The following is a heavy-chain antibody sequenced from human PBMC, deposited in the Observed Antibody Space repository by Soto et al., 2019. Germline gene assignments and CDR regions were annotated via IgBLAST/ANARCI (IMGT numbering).Heavy chain of an antibody. V-gene: IGHV4-4*02. J-gene: IGHJ4*02. CDR1: GGSISSSNW. D-gene: IGHD3-22*01. CDR2: IYHSGST. Sequence: QVQLQESGPGLVKPSGTLSLTCAVSGGSISSSNWWSWVRQPPGKGLEWIGEIYHSGSTNYNPSLKSRVTISVDKSKNQFSLKLSSVTAADTAVYYCARVGVDYYDSSGYYFDYWGQGTLVTVSS. CDR3: ARVGVDYYDSSGYYFDY.